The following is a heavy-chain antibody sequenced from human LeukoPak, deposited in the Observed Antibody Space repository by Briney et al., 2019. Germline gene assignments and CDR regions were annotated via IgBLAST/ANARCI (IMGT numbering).Heavy chain of an antibody. CDR2: IWYDGANR. Sequence: PGMSLRLSCAASGFTFGSYGMHWVRQAPGKELEWVAVIWYDGANRYYADSAKGRFTISRDTSKNTLDLQMNSLRAEDTAVYYCARSRDVGDSYCGMDVWGQGTTVTVSS. J-gene: IGHJ6*02. CDR3: ARSRDVGDSYCGMDV. V-gene: IGHV3-33*01. CDR1: GFTFGSYG. D-gene: IGHD2-21*01.